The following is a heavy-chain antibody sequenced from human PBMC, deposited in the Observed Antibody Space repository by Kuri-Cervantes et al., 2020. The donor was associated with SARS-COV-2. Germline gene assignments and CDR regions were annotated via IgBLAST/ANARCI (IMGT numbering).Heavy chain of an antibody. CDR1: GFTFSSYW. V-gene: IGHV3-7*01. D-gene: IGHD1-7*01. CDR2: IKQDGSEK. J-gene: IGHJ4*02. Sequence: GESLKISCAASGFTFSSYWMSWVRQTPGKGLEWVANIKQDGSEKYYVDSVKGRFTISRDNAKNSLYLQMNSLRAEDTAVYYCARVLTGTTDYWGQGTLVTVSS. CDR3: ARVLTGTTDY.